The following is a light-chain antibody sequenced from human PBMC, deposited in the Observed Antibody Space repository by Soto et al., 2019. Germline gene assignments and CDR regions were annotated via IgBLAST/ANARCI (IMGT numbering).Light chain of an antibody. V-gene: IGKV3-20*01. CDR3: LQYGSTPGT. CDR2: GAS. Sequence: EIVLTQSPGTLSLSPGERATLSCRASQSVSNSYLAWYQQKPGQAPRLLINGASSRATGTPDRFSGSGSGTDFTLIISRLEPEDFALYYCLQYGSTPGTFGQGTKVDIK. CDR1: QSVSNSY. J-gene: IGKJ1*01.